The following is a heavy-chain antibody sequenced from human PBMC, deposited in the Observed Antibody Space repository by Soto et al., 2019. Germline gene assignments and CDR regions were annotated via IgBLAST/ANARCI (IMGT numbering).Heavy chain of an antibody. Sequence: SETLSLTCAVYGGSFSNYYWSWIRQPPGKGLEWIGEINHSGSTNYNPSLKSRVTISVDTSKNQFSLKLSSVTAADTAVYYCARDLGVNWFDPWGQGALVTVSS. V-gene: IGHV4-34*01. CDR2: INHSGST. J-gene: IGHJ5*02. CDR1: GGSFSNYY. CDR3: ARDLGVNWFDP.